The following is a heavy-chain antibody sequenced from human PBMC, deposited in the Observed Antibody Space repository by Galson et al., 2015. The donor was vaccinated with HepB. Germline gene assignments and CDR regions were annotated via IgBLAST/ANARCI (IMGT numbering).Heavy chain of an antibody. Sequence: SLSLSCAASGFTSRDLAMHWVRQPPGKGLEWVGGIYWNGARVDYADSVKGRFTISRDNAKNSLYLQMNSLRPEDTALYYCGRDQRPGGLGFWGQGTLVTVSS. CDR3: GRDQRPGGLGF. D-gene: IGHD3-10*01. V-gene: IGHV3-9*02. CDR2: IYWNGARV. CDR1: GFTSRDLA. J-gene: IGHJ4*02.